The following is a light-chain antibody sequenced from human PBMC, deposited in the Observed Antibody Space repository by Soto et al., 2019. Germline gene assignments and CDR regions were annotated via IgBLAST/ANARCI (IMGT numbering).Light chain of an antibody. J-gene: IGKJ1*01. CDR3: QQYNNYRT. V-gene: IGKV1-5*03. CDR1: QSVSAW. Sequence: DVQMTQSPSTLSASVGDRVIITCRASQSVSAWLAWYQQKPGKAPKLLIYKASILESGVPSRFSGSGSGTEFTLTISSLQPDDFATYYCQQYNNYRTFGQGTKVAIK. CDR2: KAS.